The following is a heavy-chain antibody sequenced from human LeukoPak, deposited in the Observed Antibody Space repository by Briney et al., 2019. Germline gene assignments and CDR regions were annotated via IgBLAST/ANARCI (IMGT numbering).Heavy chain of an antibody. CDR3: ARDLVYYYGSGSYHDAFDI. CDR2: TYYRSKWYN. V-gene: IGHV6-1*01. D-gene: IGHD3-10*01. CDR1: GDSVSSNSAA. Sequence: SQTLSLTCAISGDSVSSNSAAWNWIRQSPSRGLEWLGRTYYRSKWYNDYAVSVKSRITINPDTSKNQFSLQLNSVTPEDTAVYYCARDLVYYYGSGSYHDAFDIWGQGTMVTVSS. J-gene: IGHJ3*02.